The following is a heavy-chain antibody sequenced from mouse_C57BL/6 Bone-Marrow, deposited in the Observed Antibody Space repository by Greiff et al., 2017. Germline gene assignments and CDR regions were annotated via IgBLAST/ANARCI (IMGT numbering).Heavy chain of an antibody. Sequence: QVQLQQSGPELVKPGASVKISCKVSGYAFSSSWMNWVKQRPGKGLEWIGRIYPGDGDTNYNGKFKGKATLTADKSSSTAYMQLSSLTSEDSAVYFCARSGGSSYWYFDVWGTGTTVTVSS. V-gene: IGHV1-82*01. D-gene: IGHD1-1*01. CDR1: GYAFSSSW. CDR3: ARSGGSSYWYFDV. CDR2: IYPGDGDT. J-gene: IGHJ1*03.